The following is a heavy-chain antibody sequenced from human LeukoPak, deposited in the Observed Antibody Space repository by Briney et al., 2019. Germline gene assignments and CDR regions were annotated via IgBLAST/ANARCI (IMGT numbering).Heavy chain of an antibody. V-gene: IGHV4-39*01. CDR1: GGSISSSSYY. J-gene: IGHJ3*02. Sequence: SETLSLTCTVSGGSISSSSYYWGWIRQPPGKGLEWIGSIYYSGSTYYNPSLKSRVTISVDTSKNQFSLKLSSVTAADTAVYYCARLTTTDAFDIWGQGTMVTVSS. D-gene: IGHD4-17*01. CDR3: ARLTTTDAFDI. CDR2: IYYSGST.